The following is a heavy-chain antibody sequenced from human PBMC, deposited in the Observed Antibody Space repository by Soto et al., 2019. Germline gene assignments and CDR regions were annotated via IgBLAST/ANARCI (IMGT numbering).Heavy chain of an antibody. J-gene: IGHJ6*02. CDR3: ARPSLTYYYGSGSSEYYYGMDV. CDR1: GGTFSSYA. CDR2: IIPIFGTA. V-gene: IGHV1-69*13. Sequence: SVNVSCKASGGTFSSYAISWVRQAPGQGLEWMGGIIPIFGTANYAQKFQGRVTITADESTSTAYMELSSLRSEDTAVYYCARPSLTYYYGSGSSEYYYGMDVWGQGTTVTV. D-gene: IGHD3-10*01.